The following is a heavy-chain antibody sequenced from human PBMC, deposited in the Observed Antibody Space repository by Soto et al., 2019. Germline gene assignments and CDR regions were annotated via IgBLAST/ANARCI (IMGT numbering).Heavy chain of an antibody. J-gene: IGHJ4*02. Sequence: PSETLSLTCTVSGGSIRSGGYYWSWIRQHPGKGLEWIGYIYYSGSTYYNPSLKSRVTISVDTSKNQFSLKLSSVTAADTAVYYCARDKEVVIRQSPITYFDYWGQATLVTVSS. CDR1: GGSIRSGGYY. D-gene: IGHD3-22*01. CDR3: ARDKEVVIRQSPITYFDY. CDR2: IYYSGST. V-gene: IGHV4-31*03.